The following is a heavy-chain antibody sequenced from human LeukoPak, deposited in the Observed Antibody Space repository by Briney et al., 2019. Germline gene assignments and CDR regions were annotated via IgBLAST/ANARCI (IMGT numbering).Heavy chain of an antibody. CDR3: AREDQSHYYDSSGYANWFDP. CDR1: GGTFSRYA. CDR2: ILPIFGTA. D-gene: IGHD3-22*01. Sequence: GASVKVSCKASGGTFSRYAISWVRQAPGQGLEWMGGILPIFGTANYAQKLQGRVTITTVESTSTDYMELSSLRSEDTAVYYCAREDQSHYYDSSGYANWFDPWGQGTLVTVSS. J-gene: IGHJ5*02. V-gene: IGHV1-69*05.